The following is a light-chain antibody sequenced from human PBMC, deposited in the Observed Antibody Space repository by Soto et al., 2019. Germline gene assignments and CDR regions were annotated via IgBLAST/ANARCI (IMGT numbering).Light chain of an antibody. V-gene: IGKV3-20*01. CDR3: QQYGSSSFT. Sequence: EIVLTQSPGPLFLSPGERATLSCRASQSVSRGSLAWYQQKPGQAPRLLIYGSSTRATDIPDRFSGSGSGTDFTLTISRLEPEDFAVYYCQQYGSSSFTFGQGTKLEIK. J-gene: IGKJ2*01. CDR1: QSVSRGS. CDR2: GSS.